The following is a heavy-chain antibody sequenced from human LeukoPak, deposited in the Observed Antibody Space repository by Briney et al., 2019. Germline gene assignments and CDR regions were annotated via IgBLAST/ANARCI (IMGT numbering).Heavy chain of an antibody. CDR2: IYTSGST. CDR3: ARDRVAVAATYYFDY. J-gene: IGHJ4*02. CDR1: GGSISSSY. Sequence: SETLSLTCTVSGGSISSSYWSWIRQPAGKGLEWIGRIYTSGSTNYNPSLKSRVTMSVDTSKNQFYLKLSSVTAADTAVYYCARDRVAVAATYYFDYWGQGTLVTVSS. V-gene: IGHV4-4*07. D-gene: IGHD6-19*01.